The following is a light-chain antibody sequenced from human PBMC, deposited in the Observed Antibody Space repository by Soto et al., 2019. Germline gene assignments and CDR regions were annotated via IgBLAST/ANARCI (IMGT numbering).Light chain of an antibody. CDR1: QTVRNNY. CDR3: QQFSSYPLT. V-gene: IGKV3-20*01. J-gene: IGKJ4*01. CDR2: DAS. Sequence: EFVFTQSPGTLSLSPGERATLSCRASQTVRNNYLAWYQQKPGQAPRLLIYDASSRATGIPDRFSGGGSGTDFTLTISXLEPEDFAVYYCQQFSSYPLTFGGGTKV.